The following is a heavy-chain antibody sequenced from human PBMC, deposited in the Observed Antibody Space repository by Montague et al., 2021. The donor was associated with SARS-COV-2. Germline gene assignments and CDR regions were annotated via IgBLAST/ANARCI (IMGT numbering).Heavy chain of an antibody. V-gene: IGHV4-31*03. CDR1: GGSFSSGGYY. D-gene: IGHD3-3*01. Sequence: TLSLTCTVSGGSFSSGGYYWSWIRPHPGKGLEWIGYLYYSGSTYYNPSLQSRVTISVDTSKNQFSLTLSSVTAADTAVYYCARAGITIFEVVTNFDYWGQGTLVTVSS. CDR2: LYYSGST. CDR3: ARAGITIFEVVTNFDY. J-gene: IGHJ4*02.